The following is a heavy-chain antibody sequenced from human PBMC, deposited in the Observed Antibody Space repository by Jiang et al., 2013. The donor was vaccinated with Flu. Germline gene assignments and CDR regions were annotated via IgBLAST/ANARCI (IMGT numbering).Heavy chain of an antibody. CDR2: ISSSSSTI. CDR1: GFAFSTYS. V-gene: IGHV3-48*01. D-gene: IGHD1-20*01. Sequence: SGFAFSTYSMNWVRQAPGKGLAWAAWVSYISSSSSTIYYADSVKGRFTISRDNAKNSLYLQMNSLRAEDTAVYYCARSNNWSHNENDYWGQGTLVTVSS. CDR3: ARSNNWSHNENDY. J-gene: IGHJ4*02.